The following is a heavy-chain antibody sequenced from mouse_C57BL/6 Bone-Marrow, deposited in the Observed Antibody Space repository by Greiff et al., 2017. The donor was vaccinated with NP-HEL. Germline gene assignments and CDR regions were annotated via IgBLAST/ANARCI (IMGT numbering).Heavy chain of an antibody. D-gene: IGHD1-1*01. Sequence: VQLKESGGDLVKPGGSLKLSCAASGFTFSSSGMSWVRQTPDKRLEWVATISSGGSYTYYPDSVQGRFTISRDNAKNTLYLQMSSLKSEDTAMYYCASPFYYYGSSPFDYWGQGTTLTVSS. CDR3: ASPFYYYGSSPFDY. CDR1: GFTFSSSG. CDR2: ISSGGSYT. V-gene: IGHV5-6*01. J-gene: IGHJ2*01.